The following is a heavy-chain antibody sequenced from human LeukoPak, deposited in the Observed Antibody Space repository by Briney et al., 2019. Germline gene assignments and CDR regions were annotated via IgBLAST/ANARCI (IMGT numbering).Heavy chain of an antibody. Sequence: SETLSLTCTVSGVSISSYYWSWIRQPPGKGLEWIGYIYNSGSTNYNPSLKSRVTISVDTSKNQFSLKLSSVTAADTAVYYCAGRRRIYDSCGYGDAFDIWGQGTMVTVSS. J-gene: IGHJ3*02. CDR3: AGRRRIYDSCGYGDAFDI. D-gene: IGHD3-22*01. V-gene: IGHV4-59*08. CDR1: GVSISSYY. CDR2: IYNSGST.